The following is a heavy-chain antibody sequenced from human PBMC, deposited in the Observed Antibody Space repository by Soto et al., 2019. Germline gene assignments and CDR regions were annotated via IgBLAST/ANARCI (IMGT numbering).Heavy chain of an antibody. D-gene: IGHD3-22*01. CDR3: GRITLKTSVDTFDF. CDR2: VTSDGSNK. CDR1: GFTFSTYA. J-gene: IGHJ3*01. Sequence: PGGSLRLSYAGSGFTFSTYALYWVRQAPGKGLEWVATVTSDGSNKYHADSVEGRFTISRDDSKNTLYLQLNSLRAEDTAVYYCGRITLKTSVDTFDFWGQGTMVTVSS. V-gene: IGHV3-30-3*01.